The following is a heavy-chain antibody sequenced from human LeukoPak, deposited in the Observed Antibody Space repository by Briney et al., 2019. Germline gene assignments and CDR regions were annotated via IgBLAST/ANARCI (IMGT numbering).Heavy chain of an antibody. J-gene: IGHJ6*02. CDR3: ARQSPPLLWFGDDYGMDV. Sequence: PSETLSLTCTVSGGSISSSSYYWGWIRQPPGKGLEWIGSIYYSGSTYYNLSLKSRVTISVDTSKNQFSLKLSSVTAADTAVYYCARQSPPLLWFGDDYGMDVWGQGTTVTVSS. CDR1: GGSISSSSYY. V-gene: IGHV4-39*01. D-gene: IGHD3-10*01. CDR2: IYYSGST.